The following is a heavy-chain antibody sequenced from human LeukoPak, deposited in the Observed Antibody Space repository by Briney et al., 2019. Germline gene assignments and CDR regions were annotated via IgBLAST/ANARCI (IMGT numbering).Heavy chain of an antibody. D-gene: IGHD4-17*01. CDR1: GGSISSGSHY. CDR2: IYHSGST. CDR3: ARAFAFDDYGDPNAFDI. J-gene: IGHJ3*02. V-gene: IGHV4-30-2*01. Sequence: SETLSLTCVVSGGSISSGSHYWSWIRQPPGKGLELIGYIYHSGSTSYCPALKSRVTISVDRAKNQFSLTLSYVTAADTAVYYCARAFAFDDYGDPNAFDIWGQGTMVTVSS.